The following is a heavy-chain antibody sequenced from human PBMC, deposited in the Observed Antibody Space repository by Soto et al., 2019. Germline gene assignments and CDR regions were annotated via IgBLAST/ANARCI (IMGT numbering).Heavy chain of an antibody. V-gene: IGHV4-31*03. D-gene: IGHD1-26*01. Sequence: SETLSLTCTVSGGSISSGGYYWSWIRQHPGKGLEWIGYIYHSGSTYYNPSLKSRVTISVDTSKNQFSLHLNSVTPEDTAVYYCVRLIGNSWLDFWGQGTLVTVSS. J-gene: IGHJ5*01. CDR2: IYHSGST. CDR1: GGSISSGGYY. CDR3: VRLIGNSWLDF.